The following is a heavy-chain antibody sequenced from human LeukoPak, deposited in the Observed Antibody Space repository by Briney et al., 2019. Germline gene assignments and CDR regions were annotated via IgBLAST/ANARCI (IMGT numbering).Heavy chain of an antibody. CDR3: ARETGFADAFDF. CDR1: GLKFSVYT. Sequence: PGGSLRLACAASGLKFSVYTMNWVRQAPGSGLQWVSRITGTGSQLDDVEYTDSVRGRFTISRDNGKDSLFLEMRGLRVEDTGIYFCARETGFADAFDFWGRGTLVTVSS. CDR2: ITGTGSQLDDV. J-gene: IGHJ3*01. V-gene: IGHV3-21*03.